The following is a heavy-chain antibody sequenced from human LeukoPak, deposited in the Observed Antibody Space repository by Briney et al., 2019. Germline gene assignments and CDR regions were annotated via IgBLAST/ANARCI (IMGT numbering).Heavy chain of an antibody. CDR1: GYTFSGYY. D-gene: IGHD6-13*01. J-gene: IGHJ3*02. V-gene: IGHV1-2*02. CDR3: ARATGYSSSWYPPADAFDI. Sequence: ASVKVSCKASGYTFSGYYMHWVRQAPGQGVEWMGWINPNSGGTNYAQKFQGRVTMTRDTSISTAYMELSRLRSDDTAVYYCARATGYSSSWYPPADAFDIWDQGTMVTVSS. CDR2: INPNSGGT.